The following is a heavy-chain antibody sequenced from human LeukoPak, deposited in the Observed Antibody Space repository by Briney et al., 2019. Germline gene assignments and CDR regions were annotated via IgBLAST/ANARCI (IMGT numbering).Heavy chain of an antibody. CDR1: GGSISNYY. CDR3: ARNDASGSYYNVAFDI. CDR2: IHYSGDT. D-gene: IGHD3-10*01. Sequence: SETLSLTCTVSGGSISNYYWSWIRRRPGKGLEWVGYIHYSGDTNYTPSLKSRVTISVDTSKSQFSLKLSSVTAADTAVYYCARNDASGSYYNVAFDIWGQGTMVTVSS. V-gene: IGHV4-59*01. J-gene: IGHJ3*02.